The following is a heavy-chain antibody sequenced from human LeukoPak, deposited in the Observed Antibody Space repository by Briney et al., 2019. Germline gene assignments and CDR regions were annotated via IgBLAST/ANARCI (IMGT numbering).Heavy chain of an antibody. Sequence: GASVKVSCKASGYTFTGYYMHWVRQAPGQGLEWMGWINPNSGGTNYAQKFQGRVTMTRDTSISTAYMELSRLRSDDTAVYYCAREHYDSSGYWSYMDVWGKGTTVTISS. CDR1: GYTFTGYY. CDR3: AREHYDSSGYWSYMDV. V-gene: IGHV1-2*02. CDR2: INPNSGGT. J-gene: IGHJ6*03. D-gene: IGHD3-22*01.